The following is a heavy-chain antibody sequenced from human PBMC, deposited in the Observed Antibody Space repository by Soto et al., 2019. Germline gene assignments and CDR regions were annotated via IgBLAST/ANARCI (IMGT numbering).Heavy chain of an antibody. CDR2: IDPSDSYT. J-gene: IGHJ5*02. V-gene: IGHV5-10-1*01. Sequence: GESLKISCKGSGYSFTSYWISWVRQMPGKGLEWMGRIDPSDSYTNYSPSFQGHVTISADKSISTAYLQWSSLKASDTAMYYCARHGPPNANADQHWFDPWGQGTLVTVSS. CDR1: GYSFTSYW. CDR3: ARHGPPNANADQHWFDP.